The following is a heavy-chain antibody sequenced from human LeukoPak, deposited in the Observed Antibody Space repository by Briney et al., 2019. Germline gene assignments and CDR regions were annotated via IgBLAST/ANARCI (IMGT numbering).Heavy chain of an antibody. V-gene: IGHV3-7*01. Sequence: GGSLRLSCAASGFTVSDYSMSWVSQAPGKGLELVANIKQDRSEKYYVDSVKGRFTISRDNAKNSLYLQMNSLRAEDTAVYYCARLREIPVFGVVTKSTSYFDYWGQGTLVTVSS. D-gene: IGHD3-3*01. CDR1: GFTVSDYS. CDR2: IKQDRSEK. J-gene: IGHJ4*02. CDR3: ARLREIPVFGVVTKSTSYFDY.